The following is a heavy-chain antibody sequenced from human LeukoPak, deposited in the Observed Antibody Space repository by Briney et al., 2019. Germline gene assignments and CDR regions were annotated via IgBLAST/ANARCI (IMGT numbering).Heavy chain of an antibody. Sequence: SVKVSCKASGGTFSSYGISWVRQAPGQGLEWMGGIIPIFGTANYAQKFQSRVTITADESTSTAYMELSSLRSEDTAVYYCARQEGQVDYVWGSYRYTYFDYWGQGTLVTVSS. CDR3: ARQEGQVDYVWGSYRYTYFDY. V-gene: IGHV1-69*13. CDR2: IIPIFGTA. CDR1: GGTFSSYG. D-gene: IGHD3-16*02. J-gene: IGHJ4*02.